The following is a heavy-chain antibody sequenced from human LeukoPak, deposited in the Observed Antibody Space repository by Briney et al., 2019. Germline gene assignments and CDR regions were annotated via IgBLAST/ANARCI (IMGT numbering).Heavy chain of an antibody. CDR1: GFTFSSYA. CDR3: ARDGDV. J-gene: IGHJ6*02. Sequence: GGSLRLSCAASGFTFSSYAMHWVRQAPGKGLEWVAVISYDGSNKYYADPVKGRFAISRDNSKNTLYLQMNSLRAEDTAVYYCARDGDVWGQGTTVTVSS. V-gene: IGHV3-30*09. CDR2: ISYDGSNK.